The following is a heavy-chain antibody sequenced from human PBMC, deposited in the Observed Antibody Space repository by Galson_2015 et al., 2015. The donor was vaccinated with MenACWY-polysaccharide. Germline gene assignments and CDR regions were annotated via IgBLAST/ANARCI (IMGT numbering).Heavy chain of an antibody. Sequence: SVKVSCRASGYKFTSYDINWVRQAPGQGLEWMGWMNPNSGNTGYAQKFQGRVTMTSNSAITTAYMELSSLRSEDTAVYYCARVIARKYTPAHSWGQVTLVTVSS. D-gene: IGHD2-21*01. V-gene: IGHV1-8*01. CDR2: MNPNSGNT. J-gene: IGHJ4*02. CDR3: ARVIARKYTPAHS. CDR1: GYKFTSYD.